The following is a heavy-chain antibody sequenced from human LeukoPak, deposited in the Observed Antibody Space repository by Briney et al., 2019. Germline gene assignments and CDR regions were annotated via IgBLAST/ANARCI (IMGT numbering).Heavy chain of an antibody. CDR3: ARGSAFDP. V-gene: IGHV4-34*01. Sequence: NPSETLSLTCAVYGGSFSGYYWSWIRQPPGKGLEWIGEINHSGSTNYNPSLKSRVTISVDTSKNQFSLKLSSVTAADTAVYYCARGSAFDPWGQGTLVTVS. CDR2: INHSGST. CDR1: GGSFSGYY. J-gene: IGHJ5*02.